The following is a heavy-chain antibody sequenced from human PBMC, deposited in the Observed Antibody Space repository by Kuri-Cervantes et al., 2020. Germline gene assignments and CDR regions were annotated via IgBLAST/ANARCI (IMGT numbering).Heavy chain of an antibody. V-gene: IGHV1-2*02. CDR1: GYTFTGYY. Sequence: ASVKVSCKASGYTFTGYYMHWVRQAPGQGLEWMGWINPNSGGTNYAQKFQGKVTMTRDTSISTAYMELSRLRSDDTAVYYCARDQRVAKTSYNWFDSWGQGSRVTVSS. J-gene: IGHJ5*01. D-gene: IGHD5-12*01. CDR2: INPNSGGT. CDR3: ARDQRVAKTSYNWFDS.